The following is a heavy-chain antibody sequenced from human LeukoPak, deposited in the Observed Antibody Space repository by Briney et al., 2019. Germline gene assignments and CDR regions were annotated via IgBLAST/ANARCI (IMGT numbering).Heavy chain of an antibody. J-gene: IGHJ6*03. V-gene: IGHV1-2*02. CDR2: INPNSGGT. D-gene: IGHD3-3*01. Sequence: ASVKVSRKASGYTFTGYYIHWVRQAPGQGLEWMGWINPNSGGTNYAQKFQGRVTMTRDTSISTAYMELSRLRSDDTAVYYCARGVGGYDFWSGPSRTLPYYYYYMDVWGKGTTVTVSS. CDR1: GYTFTGYY. CDR3: ARGVGGYDFWSGPSRTLPYYYYYMDV.